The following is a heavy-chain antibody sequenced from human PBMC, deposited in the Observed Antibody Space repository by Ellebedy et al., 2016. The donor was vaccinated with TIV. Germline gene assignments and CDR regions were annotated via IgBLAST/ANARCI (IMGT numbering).Heavy chain of an antibody. CDR1: GDTFSSYD. Sequence: ASVKVSXXASGDTFSSYDINWVRQAPGQGLEWMGWMNPNSGITAYAPKFQGRVTMTRNTSISTAYMELTNLKSEDTAVYYCSRPAGASTAWNLDFWGQGALVTVS. J-gene: IGHJ4*02. CDR3: SRPAGASTAWNLDF. CDR2: MNPNSGIT. V-gene: IGHV1-8*01. D-gene: IGHD1-1*01.